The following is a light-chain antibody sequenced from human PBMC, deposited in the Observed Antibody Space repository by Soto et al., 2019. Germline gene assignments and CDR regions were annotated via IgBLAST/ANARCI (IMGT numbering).Light chain of an antibody. CDR1: QSVSSSY. CDR2: TAS. CDR3: QQYASAPFS. J-gene: IGKJ5*01. V-gene: IGKV3-20*01. Sequence: EIVLTQSPGTLSLSPGERATLSCRASQSVSSSYFAWYQQRPGQAPRLLIYTASSRAPGIPDRFSGSGSGTDFTLTISRLEPEDSAVYYCQQYASAPFSLGQGTRLEIK.